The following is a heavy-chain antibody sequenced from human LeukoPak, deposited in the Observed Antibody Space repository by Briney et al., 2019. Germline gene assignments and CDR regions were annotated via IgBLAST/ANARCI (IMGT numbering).Heavy chain of an antibody. D-gene: IGHD1-20*01. CDR3: ARGSYNWIPTPLHY. J-gene: IGHJ4*02. CDR1: GGSVSSGSYY. CDR2: IYYSGST. Sequence: SETLSLTCTVSGGSVSSGSYYWSWIRQPPGKGLEWIGYIYYSGSTNYNPSLKSRVTISVDTSKNQFSLKLSSVTAADTAVYYCARGSYNWIPTPLHYWGQGTLVTVSS. V-gene: IGHV4-61*01.